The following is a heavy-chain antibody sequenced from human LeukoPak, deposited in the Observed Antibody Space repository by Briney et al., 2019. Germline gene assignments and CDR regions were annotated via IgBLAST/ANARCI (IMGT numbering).Heavy chain of an antibody. Sequence: GGSLRLSCAPSGFTFSSYGMHWVRQAPGKGLEWVAVISYDGSNKYYADSVKGRFTISRDNSKNTLYLQMNSLRAEDTAVYYCAKSQGGSFDYWGQGTLVTVSS. CDR1: GFTFSSYG. D-gene: IGHD3-16*01. J-gene: IGHJ4*02. V-gene: IGHV3-30*18. CDR2: ISYDGSNK. CDR3: AKSQGGSFDY.